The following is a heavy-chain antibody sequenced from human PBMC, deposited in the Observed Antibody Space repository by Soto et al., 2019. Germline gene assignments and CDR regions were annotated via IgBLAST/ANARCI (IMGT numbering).Heavy chain of an antibody. CDR1: GFTFSSYG. J-gene: IGHJ4*02. V-gene: IGHV3-30*03. D-gene: IGHD5-12*01. CDR3: APSMDITGY. CDR2: ISYDGSNK. Sequence: QVQLVESGGGVVQPGRSLRLSCAASGFTFSSYGMHWVRQAPGKGLEWVAVISYDGSNKYYADSVKGRFTISRDNSKNTLYLQMNSLRAEDTAVYYCAPSMDITGYWGQGTLVTVSS.